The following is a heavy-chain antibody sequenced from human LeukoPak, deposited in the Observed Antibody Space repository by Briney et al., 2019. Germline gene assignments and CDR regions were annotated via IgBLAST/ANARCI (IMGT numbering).Heavy chain of an antibody. J-gene: IGHJ5*02. Sequence: SVKVSCKASGGTFSSYAISWVRQAPGQGLEWMGRIIPILGIANYAQKFQSRVTITADKSTSTAYMELSSLRSEDTAVYYCNWVTAIDPYSWFDPWGQGTLVTVSS. CDR1: GGTFSSYA. CDR2: IIPILGIA. V-gene: IGHV1-69*04. D-gene: IGHD2-21*02. CDR3: NWVTAIDPYSWFDP.